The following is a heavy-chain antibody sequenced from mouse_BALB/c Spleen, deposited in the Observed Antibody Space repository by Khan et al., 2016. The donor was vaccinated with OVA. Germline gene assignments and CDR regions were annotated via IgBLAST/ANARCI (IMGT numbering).Heavy chain of an antibody. J-gene: IGHJ2*01. CDR3: ATSYFCGYYFDY. V-gene: IGHV5-17*02. CDR1: GFNFNSYG. D-gene: IGHD1-1*01. Sequence: EVELVESGGGLVQPGGSRKLSCAASGFNFNSYGMHWIRQAPEKGLEWVAYISRHSDNIHYAHKVKGRFTISRDNPKNTLFLQLTSLMSEDTAMYYCATSYFCGYYFDYWGPGTTLTVS. CDR2: ISRHSDNI.